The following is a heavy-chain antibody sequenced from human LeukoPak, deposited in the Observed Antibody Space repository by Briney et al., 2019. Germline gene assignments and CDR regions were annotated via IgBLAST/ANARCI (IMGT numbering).Heavy chain of an antibody. Sequence: SETLSLTCTVSGGSISSGDYYWSWIRQPPGKGLEWIGEINHSGSTNYNPSLKSRVTISVDTSKNQFSLKLSSVTAADTAVYYCATVYYDFWSGYFETRHFDYWGQGTLVTVSS. D-gene: IGHD3-3*01. CDR3: ATVYYDFWSGYFETRHFDY. V-gene: IGHV4-39*07. J-gene: IGHJ4*02. CDR1: GGSISSGDYY. CDR2: INHSGST.